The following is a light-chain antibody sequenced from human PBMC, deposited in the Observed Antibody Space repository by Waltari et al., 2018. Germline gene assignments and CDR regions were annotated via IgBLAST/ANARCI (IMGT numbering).Light chain of an antibody. Sequence: EIVLTQSPATLSLSPGERATLSCRASQSVSSYLAWYQQKPGQAPRLLIYDASNRATGIPARFSGSGSGTDFTLTISSLEPEDFAVYYCQKRSNWLTFGGGTKVEMK. CDR3: QKRSNWLT. CDR1: QSVSSY. J-gene: IGKJ4*01. V-gene: IGKV3-11*01. CDR2: DAS.